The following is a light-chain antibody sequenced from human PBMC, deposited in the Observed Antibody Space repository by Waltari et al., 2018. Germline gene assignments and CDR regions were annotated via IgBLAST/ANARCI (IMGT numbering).Light chain of an antibody. Sequence: EIVLTQSPATLALYPGERATFSCRASQSVNNYLAWYQHKPGQTPRLLIYGVSNRATGIPARFSGSGSGTDFTLTISSLEPEDFAVYYCQQRSNWPPSITFGQGTRLEIK. V-gene: IGKV3-11*01. CDR1: QSVNNY. CDR3: QQRSNWPPSIT. J-gene: IGKJ5*01. CDR2: GVS.